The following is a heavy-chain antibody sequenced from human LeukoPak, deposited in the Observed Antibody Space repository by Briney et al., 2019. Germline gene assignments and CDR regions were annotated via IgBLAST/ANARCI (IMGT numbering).Heavy chain of an antibody. CDR1: GGSISSSSYY. CDR3: ARGVARSSKFHFSYYFDY. CDR2: IYHSGST. D-gene: IGHD6-6*01. V-gene: IGHV4-39*07. Sequence: SETLSLTCAVSGGSISSSSYYWGWIRQPPGKGLEWIGSIYHSGSTYYNPSLKSRVTISVDTSKNQFSLKLSSVTAADTAVYYCARGVARSSKFHFSYYFDYWGQGTLVTVSS. J-gene: IGHJ4*02.